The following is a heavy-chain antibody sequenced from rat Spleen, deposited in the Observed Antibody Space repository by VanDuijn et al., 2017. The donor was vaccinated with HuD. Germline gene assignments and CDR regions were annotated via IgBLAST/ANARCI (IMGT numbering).Heavy chain of an antibody. CDR2: ITNTGGRT. CDR3: ARLSHYWYFDF. Sequence: EVQLVDSGGGLVQPGRSLKLSCAASGFTFSDYYMAWIRQAPGKGLEWVASITNTGGRTYFPDSVKGRFTISRDNAKSSLYLQMDSLRSEDTATYYCARLSHYWYFDFWGPGTMVTVSS. CDR1: GFTFSDYY. J-gene: IGHJ1*01. V-gene: IGHV5-20*01. D-gene: IGHD3-8*01.